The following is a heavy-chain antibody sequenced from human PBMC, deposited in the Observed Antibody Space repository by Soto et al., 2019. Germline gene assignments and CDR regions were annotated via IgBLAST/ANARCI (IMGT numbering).Heavy chain of an antibody. V-gene: IGHV5-51*01. J-gene: IGHJ6*02. CDR1: GYSFTSYW. CDR2: IYPGDSDT. CDR3: ARQGTYYDFWSGYYYYGMDV. D-gene: IGHD3-3*01. Sequence: GESLKISCKGSGYSFTSYWIGWVRQMPGKGLEWMGIIYPGDSDTRYSPSLQGQVTISADKSISTAYLQWSSLKASDTAMDYCARQGTYYDFWSGYYYYGMDVWGQGTTVTVSS.